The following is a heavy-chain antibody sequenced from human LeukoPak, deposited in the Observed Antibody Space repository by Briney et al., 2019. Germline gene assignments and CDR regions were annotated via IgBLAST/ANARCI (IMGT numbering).Heavy chain of an antibody. CDR2: INAGNGNT. Sequence: AAVKVCCKASGYTFTSYAMHWVRQASGQRLEWMGWINAGNGNTKYSQKFQGRVTITRDTSASTAYMELSSLRSEDTAVYYCATGGAYCGGDCYPVDYFDYWGQGTLVTVSS. D-gene: IGHD2-21*02. CDR1: GYTFTSYA. J-gene: IGHJ4*02. V-gene: IGHV1-3*01. CDR3: ATGGAYCGGDCYPVDYFDY.